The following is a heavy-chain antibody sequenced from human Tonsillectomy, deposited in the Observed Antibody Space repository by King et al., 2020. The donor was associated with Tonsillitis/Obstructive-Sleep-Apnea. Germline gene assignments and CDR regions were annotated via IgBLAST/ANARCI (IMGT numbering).Heavy chain of an antibody. Sequence: VQLVQSGGGLVKPGGSLMLSCEASAFAFSYYTFDWVRQAPGKGLEWVSSIDATGNHVYYADSVKGRFTISRDNAKKSLYLEMTSLRADDTAVYYCARDLSVAYFDYWGQGPLVTVSS. V-gene: IGHV3-21*01. CDR2: IDATGNHV. CDR1: AFAFSYYT. J-gene: IGHJ4*02. CDR3: ARDLSVAYFDY.